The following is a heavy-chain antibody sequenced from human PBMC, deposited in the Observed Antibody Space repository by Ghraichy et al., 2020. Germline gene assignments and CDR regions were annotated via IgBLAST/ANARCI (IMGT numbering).Heavy chain of an antibody. J-gene: IGHJ4*02. CDR2: IKQDGSEK. CDR1: GFTFSSYW. CDR3: ARRFRQYYFDY. Sequence: LSLTWAASGFTFSSYWMSWVRQAPGKGLEWVANIKQDGSEKYYVDSVKGRFTISRDNAKNSLYLQMNSLRAEDTAVYYCARRFRQYYFDYWGQGTLVTVSS. V-gene: IGHV3-7*01.